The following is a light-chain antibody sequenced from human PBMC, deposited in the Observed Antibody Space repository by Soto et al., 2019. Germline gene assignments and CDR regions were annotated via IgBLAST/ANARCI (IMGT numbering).Light chain of an antibody. CDR2: DAS. V-gene: IGLV2-11*01. CDR1: TGDVGAYNF. CDR3: CSYAGSFTWV. J-gene: IGLJ3*02. Sequence: QSALTQPRSVSGSPGQSVTISCTGTTGDVGAYNFVSWYQLHPDKAPKLMIYDASKRPSGVPDRFSASKSGNTASLTISGLQAEDEADYYCCSYAGSFTWVFGGGTKLTGL.